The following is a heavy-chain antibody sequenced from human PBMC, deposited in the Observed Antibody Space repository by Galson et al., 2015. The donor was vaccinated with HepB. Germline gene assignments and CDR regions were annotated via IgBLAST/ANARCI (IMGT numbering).Heavy chain of an antibody. CDR2: INWNGGST. CDR3: AREVPTTYDSSFDY. J-gene: IGHJ4*02. V-gene: IGHV3-20*04. CDR1: GFTFDDYG. D-gene: IGHD3-22*01. Sequence: SLRLSCAASGFTFDDYGMSWVRQAPGKGLEWVSGINWNGGSTGYADSVKGRFTISRDNAKNSLYLQMNSLRAEDTALYYCAREVPTTYDSSFDYWGQGTLVTVSS.